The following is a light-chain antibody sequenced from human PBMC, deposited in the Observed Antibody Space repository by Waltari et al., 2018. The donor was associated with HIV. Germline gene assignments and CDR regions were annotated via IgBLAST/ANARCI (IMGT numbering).Light chain of an antibody. V-gene: IGLV2-23*02. J-gene: IGLJ1*01. CDR2: EVT. CDR3: CSCPRSGIRYV. Sequence: QSAQTQPASVSGSSGQSITISCTGTSSNVGSDDLVSWYQPHPGEAPKPIIYEVTKRPPGVFNRFSGSKAGYTASLTISGLQAEDEADYCCCSCPRSGIRYVFGTGTKVTVL. CDR1: SSNVGSDDL.